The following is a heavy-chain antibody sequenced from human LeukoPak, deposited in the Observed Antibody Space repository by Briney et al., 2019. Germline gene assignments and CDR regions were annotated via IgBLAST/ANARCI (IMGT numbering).Heavy chain of an antibody. V-gene: IGHV4-59*08. CDR1: GGSISSYY. Sequence: SSETLSLTCTVSGGSISSYYWSWIRQPPGKGLEWIGYIYYSGSTNYNPSLKSRVTISVDTSKNQFSLKLSSVTAADTAVYYCARGYGGNSHYFDYWGQGTLVTVSS. CDR2: IYYSGST. CDR3: ARGYGGNSHYFDY. D-gene: IGHD4-23*01. J-gene: IGHJ4*02.